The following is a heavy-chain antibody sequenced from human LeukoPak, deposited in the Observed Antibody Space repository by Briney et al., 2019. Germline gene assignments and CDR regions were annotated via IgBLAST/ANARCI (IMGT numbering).Heavy chain of an antibody. V-gene: IGHV3-30*02. J-gene: IGHJ4*02. Sequence: PGGSLRLSCAASGFTFSSYGMHWVRQAPGKGLEWVTFIWYDGSNEYYADSVKGRFSISKDNSKNTVFLQMNSLRAEDTAVYYRAKGKGRLGTFQSDFDYWGQGSLVTVSS. D-gene: IGHD1-7*01. CDR2: IWYDGSNE. CDR3: AKGKGRLGTFQSDFDY. CDR1: GFTFSSYG.